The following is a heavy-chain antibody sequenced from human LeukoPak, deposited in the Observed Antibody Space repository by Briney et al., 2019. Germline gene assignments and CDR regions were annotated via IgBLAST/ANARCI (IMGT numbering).Heavy chain of an antibody. CDR1: GGTFSSYA. CDR2: IIPIFGTA. CDR3: ARVVVVAATSAFDI. Sequence: SVKVSCKASGGTFSSYAISWVRQAPGQGLEWMGGIIPIFGTANYAQKFQGRVTITADKSTSTAYMELSSLRSEDTAVYYCARVVVVAATSAFDIWGQGTMVTVSS. D-gene: IGHD2-15*01. V-gene: IGHV1-69*06. J-gene: IGHJ3*02.